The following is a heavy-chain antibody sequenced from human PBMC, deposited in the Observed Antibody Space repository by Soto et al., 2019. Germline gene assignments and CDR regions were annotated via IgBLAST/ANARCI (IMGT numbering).Heavy chain of an antibody. CDR3: AKGLSGTWLFDC. CDR1: GFTFSNYG. CDR2: ISYDGSNK. V-gene: IGHV3-30*18. Sequence: QVQLVESGGGVVQPGRSLRLSCAASGFTFSNYGMHWVCQAPGKGLEWVAVISYDGSNKYYADSVKGRFTISRDNSKNTLYLQMNSLRAEDTAVYYCAKGLSGTWLFDCWGQGTLVTVSS. D-gene: IGHD1-1*01. J-gene: IGHJ4*02.